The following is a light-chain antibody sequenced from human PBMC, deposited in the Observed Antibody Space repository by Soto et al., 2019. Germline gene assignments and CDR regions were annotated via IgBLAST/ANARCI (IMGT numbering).Light chain of an antibody. V-gene: IGKV1-39*01. J-gene: IGKJ4*01. CDR2: AAS. CDR1: ERISTY. CDR3: QQSYSAVT. Sequence: DIQMTQSPSSLSASVGDRVTITCRASERISTYLHWYQHKPGKAPNLLIYAASNLQSGVPSRFSGSGSGTDFTLTISSLQPEDFATYYCQQSYSAVTFGGGTKVEIK.